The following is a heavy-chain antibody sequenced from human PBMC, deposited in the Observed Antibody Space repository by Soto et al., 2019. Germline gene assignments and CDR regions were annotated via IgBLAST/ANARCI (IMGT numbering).Heavy chain of an antibody. CDR2: ISYDGSNK. Sequence: QVQLVESGGGVVQPGRSLRLSCAASGFNFTNYGMHWVLQAPGKGLEWVAVISYDGSNKYYADYVKGRFTISRDTSKNTLYLQMNSLRVEDTAVYYCAKDHSPPLVRGLFDPWGQGALVTVSS. V-gene: IGHV3-30*18. J-gene: IGHJ5*02. CDR1: GFNFTNYG. CDR3: AKDHSPPLVRGLFDP. D-gene: IGHD3-10*01.